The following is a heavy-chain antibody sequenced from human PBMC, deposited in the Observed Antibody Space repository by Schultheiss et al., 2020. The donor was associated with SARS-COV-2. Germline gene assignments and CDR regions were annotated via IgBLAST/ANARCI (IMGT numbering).Heavy chain of an antibody. CDR2: IYWDDDK. CDR1: GFSLSTSGVG. V-gene: IGHV2-5*02. J-gene: IGHJ4*02. D-gene: IGHD3-10*01. CDR3: AHTTGAGFMVRGVIPPDY. Sequence: SGPTLVKPTQTLTLTCTFSGFSLSTSGVGVGWIRQPPGKALEWLALIYWDDDKRYSPSLKSRLTITKDTSKNQVVLTMTNMDPVDTATYYCAHTTGAGFMVRGVIPPDYWGQGTLVTVSS.